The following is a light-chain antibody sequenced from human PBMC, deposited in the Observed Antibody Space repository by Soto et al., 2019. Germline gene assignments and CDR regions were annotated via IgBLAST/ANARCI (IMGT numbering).Light chain of an antibody. V-gene: IGLV4-60*02. CDR3: ETWDSNTWV. CDR1: SGHSSYI. J-gene: IGLJ3*02. CDR2: VESSGSF. Sequence: QSVVTQSSSASASLGSSVKLTCTLSSGHSSYIIAWHQQQPGKAPRYLMKVESSGSFNKGSGVPDRFSGYRSGADRYLTISNLQFEDEADYYCETWDSNTWVFGGGTQLTVL.